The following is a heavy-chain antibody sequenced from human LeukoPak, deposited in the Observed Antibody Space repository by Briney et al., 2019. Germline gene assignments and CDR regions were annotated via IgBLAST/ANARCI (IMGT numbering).Heavy chain of an antibody. CDR1: GFTFSSYW. CDR3: AKDRSWNNILTGYYIYDYDN. CDR2: IKQDGSEK. J-gene: IGHJ4*02. Sequence: PGGSLRLSYAASGFTFSSYWMSWVRQAPGKGLEWVANIKQDGSEKYYVDSVKGRFTISRDNAKNSLYLQMNSLRAEDTAVYYCAKDRSWNNILTGYYIYDYDNWGQGTLVTVSS. D-gene: IGHD3-9*01. V-gene: IGHV3-7*03.